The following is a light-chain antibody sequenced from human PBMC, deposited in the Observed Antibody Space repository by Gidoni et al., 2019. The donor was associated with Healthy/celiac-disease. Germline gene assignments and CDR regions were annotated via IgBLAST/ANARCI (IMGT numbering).Light chain of an antibody. CDR2: AAS. CDR3: QQSYSTPRT. CDR1: QSISSY. V-gene: IGKV1-39*01. J-gene: IGKJ1*01. Sequence: DIQMTQSPSSLSASVGDRVTITCRASQSISSYLNWYQQKPGKAPKLLIYAASSLQSGVPSRFSSSGSGTDFTLTISSLQPEDFATYYCQQSYSTPRTFDQXTKVEIK.